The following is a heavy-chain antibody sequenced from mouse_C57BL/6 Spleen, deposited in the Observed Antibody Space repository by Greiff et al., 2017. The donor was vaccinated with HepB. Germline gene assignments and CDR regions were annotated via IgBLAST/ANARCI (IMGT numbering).Heavy chain of an antibody. CDR3: AIYSPSGFAY. CDR1: GFTFTDYY. J-gene: IGHJ3*01. Sequence: EVQVVESGGGLVQPGGSLSLSCAASGFTFTDYYMSWVRQPPGKALEWLGFIRNKANGYTTEYSASVKGRFTISRDNSQSILYLQMNALRAEDSATYYCAIYSPSGFAYWGQGTLVTVSA. V-gene: IGHV7-3*01. CDR2: IRNKANGYTT.